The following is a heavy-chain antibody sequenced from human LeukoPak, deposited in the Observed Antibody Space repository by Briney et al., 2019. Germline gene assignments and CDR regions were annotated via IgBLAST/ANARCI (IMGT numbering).Heavy chain of an antibody. D-gene: IGHD4-11*01. CDR1: GFIFSSYS. V-gene: IGHV3-21*01. Sequence: GGSLRLSCAASGFIFSSYSMNWVRQAPGKGLEWVSSISSSSYIYYADSVKGRFTVSRDNARNSLYLEMNSLRAEDTAMYYCARGYTNYGYVFDFWGQGTTVTVSS. CDR2: ISSSSYI. CDR3: ARGYTNYGYVFDF. J-gene: IGHJ3*01.